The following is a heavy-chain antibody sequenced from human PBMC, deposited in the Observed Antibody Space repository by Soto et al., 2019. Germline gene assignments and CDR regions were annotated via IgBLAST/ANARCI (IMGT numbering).Heavy chain of an antibody. D-gene: IGHD1-1*01. V-gene: IGHV3-21*01. CDR3: ARLNWNHWFDI. CDR1: GFTFSSYS. CDR2: ISSSSSYI. Sequence: WGSLRLSCAASGFTFSSYSMNWVRQAPGKGLEWVSSISSSSSYIYYADSVKGRFTVSRDNAKNSLYLQMNSLRAEDTAVYYCARLNWNHWFDIWGQGTMVTVSS. J-gene: IGHJ3*02.